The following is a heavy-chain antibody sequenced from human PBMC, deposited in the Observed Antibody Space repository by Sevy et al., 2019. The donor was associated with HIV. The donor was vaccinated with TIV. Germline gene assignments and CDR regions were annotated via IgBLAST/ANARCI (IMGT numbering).Heavy chain of an antibody. CDR2: ISTFNGNT. CDR1: GYTCTSYG. J-gene: IGHJ4*02. Sequence: ASVKVSCKASGYTCTSYGISWARQAPGQGLEWMGCISTFNGNTNYAQNLQGRVSMTTDTSTSTAYMELRSLRSDDTAVYYCARRFGDSSGYYDYWGQGTLVTVSS. D-gene: IGHD3-22*01. V-gene: IGHV1-18*01. CDR3: ARRFGDSSGYYDY.